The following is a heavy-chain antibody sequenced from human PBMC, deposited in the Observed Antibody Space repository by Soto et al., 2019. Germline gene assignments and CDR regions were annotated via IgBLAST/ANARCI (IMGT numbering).Heavy chain of an antibody. J-gene: IGHJ6*02. D-gene: IGHD4-4*01. CDR2: ISAYNGNT. CDR3: ARDKVTTHMDV. Sequence: ASVKVSCKASGYTFSNYGVSWVRRAPGQGLEWMGWISAYNGNTYHAQKVQGRVTMTTDTSTSTAYMELRSLRSDDTAVYYCARDKVTTHMDVWGQGTTVTVSS. CDR1: GYTFSNYG. V-gene: IGHV1-18*04.